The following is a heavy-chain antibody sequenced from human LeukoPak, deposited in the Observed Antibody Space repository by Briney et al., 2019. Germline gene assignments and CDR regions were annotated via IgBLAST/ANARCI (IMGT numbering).Heavy chain of an antibody. J-gene: IGHJ6*02. CDR3: ATYTHWVAGDV. D-gene: IGHD3-16*01. CDR2: MNQDGSEK. Sequence: PGGSLRLSCAASGFTFSDFWMSWVRQAPGKGLEWVANMNQDGSEKDYVDSVKGRFTISRDNARNSLYLQMGSLRAEDTAVYYCATYTHWVAGDVWGQGTTVTVSS. V-gene: IGHV3-7*01. CDR1: GFTFSDFW.